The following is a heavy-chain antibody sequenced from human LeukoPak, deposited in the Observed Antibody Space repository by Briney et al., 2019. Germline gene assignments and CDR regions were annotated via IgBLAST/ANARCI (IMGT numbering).Heavy chain of an antibody. CDR3: ARRGWYSGYAGYFDY. CDR2: INHSGST. D-gene: IGHD5-12*01. J-gene: IGHJ4*02. Sequence: PSETLSLTCAVYGGSFSGYYWSWIRQPPGKGLEWIGEINHSGSTNYNPSLKSRVTISVDTSKNQFSLKLSSVTAADTAVYYCARRGWYSGYAGYFDYWGQGTLVTVSS. CDR1: GGSFSGYY. V-gene: IGHV4-34*01.